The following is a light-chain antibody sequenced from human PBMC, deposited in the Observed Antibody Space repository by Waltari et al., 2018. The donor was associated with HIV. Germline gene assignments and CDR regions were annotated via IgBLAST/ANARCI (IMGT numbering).Light chain of an antibody. V-gene: IGKV3D-15*01. CDR2: GAS. CDR3: QQYNKWPLT. J-gene: IGKJ4*01. Sequence: IVMFQSPVTLSVSPRESATLCSRPSLIVSSNLAWYQQKPGQAPKLLIYGASTRATGIPARFSGSGSGTEFTLTISSLQSEDFAVYYCQQYNKWPLTFGGGTKVEIK. CDR1: LIVSSN.